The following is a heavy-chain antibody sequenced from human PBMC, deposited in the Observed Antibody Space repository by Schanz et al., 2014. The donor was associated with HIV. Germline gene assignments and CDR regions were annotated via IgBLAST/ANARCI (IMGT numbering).Heavy chain of an antibody. V-gene: IGHV3-33*08. Sequence: VQLLESGGGLVQPGGSPRLSCTTSGFTFSNYGMHWVRQAPGKGLEWEAIIWYDGSNRYYADSVKGRFTISRDNSKNTVSLQMNSLRSEDTAVYYCVRDAGAQWLDGDNWFDPWGQGTLVTVSS. J-gene: IGHJ5*02. D-gene: IGHD6-19*01. CDR2: IWYDGSNR. CDR1: GFTFSNYG. CDR3: VRDAGAQWLDGDNWFDP.